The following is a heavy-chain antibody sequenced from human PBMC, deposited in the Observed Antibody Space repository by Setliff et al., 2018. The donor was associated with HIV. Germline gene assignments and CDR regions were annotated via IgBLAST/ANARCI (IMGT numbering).Heavy chain of an antibody. CDR2: IYWDDDK. V-gene: IGHV2-5*02. D-gene: IGHD1-26*01. CDR3: GHAQVRWEPSRYDY. J-gene: IGHJ4*02. CDR1: GFSLSTSGVG. Sequence: SGPTLVNPTQTLTLTCTFSGFSLSTSGVGVGWIRQPPGKALEWLALIYWDDDKRYSPSLKSRLTITKDTSKNQVVLTMTNLDPVDTATYYCGHAQVRWEPSRYDYWGQGALVTVSS.